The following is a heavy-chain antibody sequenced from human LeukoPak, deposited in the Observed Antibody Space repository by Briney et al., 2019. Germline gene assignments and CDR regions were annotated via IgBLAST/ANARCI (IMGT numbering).Heavy chain of an antibody. D-gene: IGHD6-19*01. CDR1: GFTFNSYA. CDR3: AKTTTGYSSGRYPGWPVDY. V-gene: IGHV3-23*01. Sequence: GGSLRLSCAAPGFTFNSYARYWVRQAPGKGLEWVSGIFGSGGSAHYADSVKGRFTIFRDNSKNTVYLQMNSLRAEDTAVYYCAKTTTGYSSGRYPGWPVDYWGQGTLVTVSS. J-gene: IGHJ4*02. CDR2: IFGSGGSA.